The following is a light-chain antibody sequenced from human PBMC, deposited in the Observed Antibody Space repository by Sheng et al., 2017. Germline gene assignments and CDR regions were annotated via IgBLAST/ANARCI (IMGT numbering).Light chain of an antibody. CDR2: LDD. CDR1: ELQNKY. J-gene: IGLJ3*02. Sequence: SYELTQPPSVSVSPGQTATITCSGDELQNKYVCWYLQRPGHAPVLVIYLDDERPSGIPERVSGSRSGNTATLTISETQALDEADYYCQAWGSTLMFGGGTRLTVL. CDR3: QAWGSTLM. V-gene: IGLV3-1*01.